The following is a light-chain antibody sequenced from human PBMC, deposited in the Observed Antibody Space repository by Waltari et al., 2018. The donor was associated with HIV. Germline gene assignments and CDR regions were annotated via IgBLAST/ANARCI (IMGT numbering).Light chain of an antibody. Sequence: QSGLTQPASVSGSPGQPLTISCTGTTSDVGGYHYVSWYQQHPGKAPKLIIYEVSNPPSGVSNRFSGSKSGNTASLTISGLQPEDETDYYCSSFSSSSTPYVFGTGTKVTVL. J-gene: IGLJ1*01. V-gene: IGLV2-14*01. CDR2: EVS. CDR1: TSDVGGYHY. CDR3: SSFSSSSTPYV.